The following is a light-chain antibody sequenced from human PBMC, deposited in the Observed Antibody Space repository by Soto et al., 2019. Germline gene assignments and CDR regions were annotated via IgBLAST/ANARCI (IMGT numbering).Light chain of an antibody. J-gene: IGKJ4*01. CDR3: QQYNNWPPLT. V-gene: IGKV3-15*01. CDR1: QSVSSN. CDR2: GAS. Sequence: DIVMAQSPATLSVSPGERATLSCRASQSVSSNLAWYQQKPGQAPRLLIYGASTRATGIPARFTGSGSGTEFTLTISSLRSEDFAVYYCQQYNNWPPLTFGGGTKVDIK.